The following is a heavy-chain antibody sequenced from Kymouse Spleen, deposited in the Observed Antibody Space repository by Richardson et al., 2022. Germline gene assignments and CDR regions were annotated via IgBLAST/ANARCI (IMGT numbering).Heavy chain of an antibody. CDR3: ARGSIAARRGFDY. Sequence: QVQLQESGPGLVKPSETLSLTCTVSGGSVSSGSYYWSWIRQPPGKGLEWIGYIYYSGSTNYNPSLKSRVTISVDTSKNQFSLKLSSVTAADTAVYYCARGSIAARRGFDYWGQGTLVTVSS. V-gene: IGHV4-61*01. J-gene: IGHJ4*02. CDR1: GGSVSSGSYY. CDR2: IYYSGST. D-gene: IGHD6-6*01.